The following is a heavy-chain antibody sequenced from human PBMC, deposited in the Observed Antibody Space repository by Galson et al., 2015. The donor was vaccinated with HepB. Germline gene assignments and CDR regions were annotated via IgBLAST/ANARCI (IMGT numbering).Heavy chain of an antibody. CDR1: GGSMHSSSYY. D-gene: IGHD3-10*01. J-gene: IGHJ4*02. Sequence: SETLSLTCTVSGGSMHSSSYYWGCIRQPPGKGLEYIGNIYYSGNTDYNPSLQSRVAISVDTSKNQFSLQLISVTAADTAVYYWARDSGLYYFDSWGQGTLVTVSS. V-gene: IGHV4-39*02. CDR2: IYYSGNT. CDR3: ARDSGLYYFDS.